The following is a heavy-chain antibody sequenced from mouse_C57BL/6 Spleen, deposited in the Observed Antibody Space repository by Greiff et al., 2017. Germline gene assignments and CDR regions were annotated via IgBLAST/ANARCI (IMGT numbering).Heavy chain of an antibody. CDR2: IDPNSGGT. CDR3: ASSCGNCVGYFDY. Sequence: QVQLQQPGAELVKPGASVKLSCKASGYTFTSYWMHWVKQRPGRGLEWIGRIDPNSGGTKYTEKFKSKATMTVDTPSRTAYLQLSSLTSEDSAVYCCASSCGNCVGYFDYWGQGTTLTVSS. J-gene: IGHJ2*01. V-gene: IGHV1-72*01. CDR1: GYTFTSYW. D-gene: IGHD2-1*01.